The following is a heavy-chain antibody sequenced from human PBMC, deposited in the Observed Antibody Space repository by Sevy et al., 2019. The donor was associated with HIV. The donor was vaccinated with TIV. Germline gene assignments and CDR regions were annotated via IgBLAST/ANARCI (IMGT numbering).Heavy chain of an antibody. CDR2: ISAYNGNT. CDR3: ARLGIYSSSTPPLYYYYGMDV. V-gene: IGHV1-18*01. J-gene: IGHJ6*02. Sequence: ASVKVSCKASGYTFTSYGISWVRQAPGQGLEWMGWISAYNGNTNYAQKLQGRVTMTTDTSTSTAYMELRSLRSDDTAVYYCARLGIYSSSTPPLYYYYGMDVWGQWTTVTVSS. D-gene: IGHD6-6*01. CDR1: GYTFTSYG.